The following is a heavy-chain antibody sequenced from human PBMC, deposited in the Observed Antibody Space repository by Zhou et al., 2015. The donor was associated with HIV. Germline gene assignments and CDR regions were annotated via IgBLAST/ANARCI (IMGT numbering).Heavy chain of an antibody. CDR1: GFFVSSNF. CDR3: ARDSHIKYESSGGSYYYHYHGMDV. CDR2: LYSAGTT. J-gene: IGHJ6*02. V-gene: IGHV3-53*01. D-gene: IGHD3-22*01. Sequence: EVQVVESGGGSIQRGGSLRLSCAASGFFVSSNFMSWVRQAPGKGLEWVSGLYSAGTTYYADSVKGRFTISRDNSKNILYLQMNSLRVEDTAVYYCARDSHIKYESSGGSYYYHYHGMDVWGQGTTVTVTS.